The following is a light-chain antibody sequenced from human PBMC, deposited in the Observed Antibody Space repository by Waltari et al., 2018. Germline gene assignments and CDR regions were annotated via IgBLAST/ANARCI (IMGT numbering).Light chain of an antibody. J-gene: IGKJ2*01. V-gene: IGKV1-39*01. CDR2: AAS. CDR1: QSISDY. Sequence: SLSASVGDRVTITCRASQSISDYLNWYQQKPGKAPKLLIYAASSLQSGVPSRFSVSGSGTDFTLTISNLQPEDFATYYCQQSKSIPYTFGQGTKLEIK. CDR3: QQSKSIPYT.